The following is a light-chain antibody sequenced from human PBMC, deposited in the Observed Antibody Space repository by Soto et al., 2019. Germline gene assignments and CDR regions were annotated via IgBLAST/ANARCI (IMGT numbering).Light chain of an antibody. CDR3: MQSSQLRT. J-gene: IGKJ1*01. CDR1: ESLLHSDGNTY. V-gene: IGKV2-24*01. CDR2: QVS. Sequence: IVLTQTPLSSPVTLGQPASLSCRSGESLLHSDGNTYLSWLHQRPGQPPRLLIYQVSKRFSGVPDRISGSGAGTNFTLRISRVEAEDAGIYFCMQSSQLRTFGQGTKVEIK.